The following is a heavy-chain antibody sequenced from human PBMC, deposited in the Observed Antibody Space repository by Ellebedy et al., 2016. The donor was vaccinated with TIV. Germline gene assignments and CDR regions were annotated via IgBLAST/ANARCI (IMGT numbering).Heavy chain of an antibody. J-gene: IGHJ3*02. CDR2: LSWRSVSV. V-gene: IGHV3-9*01. Sequence: PGGSLRLSCAASGFTFDDYGMHWVRQAPGKGLEWVSGLSWRSVSVAYADSVKGRFTVSRDNSKNTLYLQMDSLRADDTAVYYCSKAYYYGSGSYRPDAFDIWGQGTMVTVSS. CDR3: SKAYYYGSGSYRPDAFDI. D-gene: IGHD3-10*01. CDR1: GFTFDDYG.